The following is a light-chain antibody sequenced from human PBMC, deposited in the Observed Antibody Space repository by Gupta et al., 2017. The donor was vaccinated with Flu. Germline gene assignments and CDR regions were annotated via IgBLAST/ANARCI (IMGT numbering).Light chain of an antibody. Sequence: GKTARITWGGNNIGSKSVHGYQQKPGQAPVLVVYDDSDRPSGIPERFSGSNSGITATLTISRVEAGDEADYYCQVWDSSSDHVVFGGGTKLTVL. CDR2: DDS. CDR3: QVWDSSSDHVV. J-gene: IGLJ2*01. V-gene: IGLV3-21*03. CDR1: NIGSKS.